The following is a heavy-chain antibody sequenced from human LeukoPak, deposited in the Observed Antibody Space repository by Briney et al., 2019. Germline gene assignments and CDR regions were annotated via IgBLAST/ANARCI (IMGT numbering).Heavy chain of an antibody. V-gene: IGHV3-48*03. Sequence: GGSLRLSCAASGFTFSSYEMNWVRQAPGKGLEGVSYISSSGSTIYYADSVKGRFTISRDNAKNSLYLQMNSLRAEDTAVYYCARAAGNYYYYYGMDVWGQGTTVTVS. CDR3: ARAAGNYYYYYGMDV. CDR2: ISSSGSTI. CDR1: GFTFSSYE. J-gene: IGHJ6*02. D-gene: IGHD3-10*01.